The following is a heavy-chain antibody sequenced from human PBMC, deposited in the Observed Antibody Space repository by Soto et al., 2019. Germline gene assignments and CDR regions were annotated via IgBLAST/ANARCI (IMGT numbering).Heavy chain of an antibody. CDR2: ISHTGST. D-gene: IGHD3-16*01. CDR1: GGSISSGNSYS. V-gene: IGHV4-30-2*01. Sequence: SETLSLTCAVSGGSISSGNSYSWSWIRQPPGKGLEWIGSISHTGSTSYNPSLKGRVTMSVDKSKNQFSLKLSSVTAADMAVYYCARAVAPYLGTWFDPWGQGTLVTISS. J-gene: IGHJ5*02. CDR3: ARAVAPYLGTWFDP.